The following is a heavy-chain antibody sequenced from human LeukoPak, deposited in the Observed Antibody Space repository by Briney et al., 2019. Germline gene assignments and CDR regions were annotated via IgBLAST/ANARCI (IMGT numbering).Heavy chain of an antibody. D-gene: IGHD1-26*01. V-gene: IGHV4-4*07. CDR1: GGSISSYY. CDR2: IYTSGST. CDR3: ARDAPGFLVGAYYYYMDV. J-gene: IGHJ6*03. Sequence: SETLSLTCTVSGGSISSYYWSWIRQPAGKGLEWIGRIYTSGSTNYNPSLKSRVTMSVDTSKNQFSLKLSSVTAADTAVYYCARDAPGFLVGAYYYYMDVCGKGTTVTVSS.